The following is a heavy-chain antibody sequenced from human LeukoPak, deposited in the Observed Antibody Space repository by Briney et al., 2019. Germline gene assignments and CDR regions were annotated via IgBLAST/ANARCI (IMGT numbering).Heavy chain of an antibody. Sequence: PGGSLSLSCAASGFTFSRLWMTWVRQAPGKGLEWVANINEDGSEKYYADSVKGRFTISRDNAKNSLYLQMNSLRAEDTAAYYCARIYDYVWGSYRYNYYFDYWGQGTLVTVSS. CDR2: INEDGSEK. V-gene: IGHV3-7*01. J-gene: IGHJ4*02. CDR3: ARIYDYVWGSYRYNYYFDY. D-gene: IGHD3-16*02. CDR1: GFTFSRLW.